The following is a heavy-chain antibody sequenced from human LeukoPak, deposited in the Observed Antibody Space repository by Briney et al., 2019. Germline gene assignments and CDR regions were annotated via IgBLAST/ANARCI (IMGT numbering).Heavy chain of an antibody. D-gene: IGHD5-24*01. CDR2: INESGGST. V-gene: IGHV3-23*01. CDR3: AKGKNRDGYNYYMDV. CDR1: GFTFSSHT. Sequence: GGSLRLSCAASGFTFSSHTMTWVRQAPGKGLEWVSCINESGGSTYYADSVKGRFTISRDNSKNSLYLQMNSLRTEDTALYYCAKGKNRDGYNYYMDVWGKGTTVTVSS. J-gene: IGHJ6*03.